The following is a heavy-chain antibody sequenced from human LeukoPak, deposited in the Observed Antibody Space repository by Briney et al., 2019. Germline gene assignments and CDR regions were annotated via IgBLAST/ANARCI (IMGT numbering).Heavy chain of an antibody. CDR3: AKGPQLYSGYHPDY. V-gene: IGHV3-23*01. D-gene: IGHD5-12*01. Sequence: GGSLRLSCAASGFTFSSAAMTWVRQAPGKGLEWVSTITGSDDATYYADSVKGRFTISRDFSRNTVGLQMNSLRTEDTAIYYCAKGPQLYSGYHPDYWGQGTLVTVSS. CDR2: ITGSDDAT. J-gene: IGHJ4*02. CDR1: GFTFSSAA.